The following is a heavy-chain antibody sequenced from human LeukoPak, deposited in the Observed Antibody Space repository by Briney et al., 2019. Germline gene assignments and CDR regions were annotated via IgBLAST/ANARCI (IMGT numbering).Heavy chain of an antibody. V-gene: IGHV4-59*08. Sequence: PSETLSLTCTVSGGSISSYYWSWIRQPPGKGLEWIGYIYYSGSTNYNPSLKSRVTISVDTSKNQFSLKLSSVTAADTAVYYCAGGKDDDAFDIWGQGTMVTVSS. J-gene: IGHJ3*02. CDR3: AGGKDDDAFDI. CDR1: GGSISSYY. CDR2: IYYSGST. D-gene: IGHD2-15*01.